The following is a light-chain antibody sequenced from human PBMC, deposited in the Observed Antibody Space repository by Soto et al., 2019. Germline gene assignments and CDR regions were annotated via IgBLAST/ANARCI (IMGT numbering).Light chain of an antibody. CDR1: SSNIGAGYD. J-gene: IGLJ2*01. V-gene: IGLV1-40*01. Sequence: QSVLTQPPSVSGAPGQRVTISCTGSSSNIGAGYDVHWYQQLPGTAPKLLIYGNSNRPSGVPDRFSGSKSGTSASLAITGLQAEDEADYYCQSYDSSLSGSIDVVFGGGAKVTVL. CDR3: QSYDSSLSGSIDVV. CDR2: GNS.